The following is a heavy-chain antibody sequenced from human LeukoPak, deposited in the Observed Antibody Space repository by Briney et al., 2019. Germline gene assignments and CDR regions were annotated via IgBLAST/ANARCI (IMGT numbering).Heavy chain of an antibody. CDR3: AKATAIFGVVIYNAFDI. CDR2: IRYDGSNK. D-gene: IGHD3-3*01. J-gene: IGHJ3*02. V-gene: IGHV3-30*02. Sequence: PGGSLRLSCAASGFTLSSYGMHWVRQAPDKGLEWVAFIRYDGSNKYYADSVKGRFTISRDNSKNTLYLQMNSLRAEDTAVYYCAKATAIFGVVIYNAFDIWGQGTMVTVSS. CDR1: GFTLSSYG.